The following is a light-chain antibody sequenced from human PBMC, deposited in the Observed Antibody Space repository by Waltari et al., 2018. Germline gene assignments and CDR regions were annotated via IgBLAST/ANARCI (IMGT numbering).Light chain of an antibody. CDR2: EVS. V-gene: IGLV2-23*02. CDR1: SNDVGRYHL. CDR3: CSYGGASARL. J-gene: IGLJ2*01. Sequence: QSALTQPASVSGSPGQSITISCTGSSNDVGRYHLVSWYKQHPGEAPTLILYEVSKGPAGVSDRFAGSKAGITASLTISGLWAEDEADYYCCSYGGASARLFGGGTKLTVL.